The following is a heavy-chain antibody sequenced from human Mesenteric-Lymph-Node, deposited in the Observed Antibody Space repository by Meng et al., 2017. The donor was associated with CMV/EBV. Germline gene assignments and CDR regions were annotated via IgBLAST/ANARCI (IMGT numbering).Heavy chain of an antibody. D-gene: IGHD6-13*01. CDR2: ISYDGSNK. CDR3: ARDGYSRSEDYYYYGMDV. Sequence: LSLTCAASGFTFSSYAMHWVRQAPGKGLEWVAVISYDGSNKYYADSVKGRFTISRDNSKNTLYLQMNSLRAEDTAVYYCARDGYSRSEDYYYYGMDVWGKGTTVTVPQ. J-gene: IGHJ6*04. V-gene: IGHV3-30-3*01. CDR1: GFTFSSYA.